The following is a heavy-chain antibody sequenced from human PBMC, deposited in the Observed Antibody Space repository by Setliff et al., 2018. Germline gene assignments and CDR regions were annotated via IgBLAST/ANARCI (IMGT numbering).Heavy chain of an antibody. CDR1: GYTFTGYY. CDR3: ARPGGFCDSHSCWDGYFDY. J-gene: IGHJ4*02. V-gene: IGHV1-2*04. CDR2: INPNSGGT. Sequence: ASVKVSCKASGYTFTGYYMHWVRQAPGQGLEWMGWINPNSGGTNYAQKFQGWVTMTRDTSISTAYMELSRLRSDDTAMYYCARPGGFCDSHSCWDGYFDYWGQGTLVTVSS. D-gene: IGHD3-22*01.